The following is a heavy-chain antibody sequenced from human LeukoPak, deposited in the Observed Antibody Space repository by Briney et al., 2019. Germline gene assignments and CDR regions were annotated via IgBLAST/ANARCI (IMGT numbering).Heavy chain of an antibody. D-gene: IGHD2-15*01. J-gene: IGHJ4*02. CDR1: GGPISNYY. CDR3: ARDRLLGVDY. V-gene: IGHV4-59*01. Sequence: SETLSLTCTVSGGPISNYYWSWIRQPPGKGLEWIGYIYYSGSTNYNPSLKSRVTISVDTSKNQFSLKLSSVTAADTAVYYCARDRLLGVDYWGQGTLVTVSS. CDR2: IYYSGST.